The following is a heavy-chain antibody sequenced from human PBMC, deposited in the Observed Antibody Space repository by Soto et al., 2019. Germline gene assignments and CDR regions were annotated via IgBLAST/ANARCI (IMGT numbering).Heavy chain of an antibody. V-gene: IGHV4-31*03. CDR1: GGFISRGGYY. D-gene: IGHD2-2*01. CDR2: IHYRGST. J-gene: IGHJ4*02. CDR3: ARCRDAFSFDS. Sequence: QVQLQESGPGLVEPSQTLSLTCSVSGGFISRGGYYWSWIRQFPGKGLEWIGYIHYRGSTNYNPSLKRRGSISADMSKNQSALNQTSMTAADTAVYYCARCRDAFSFDSGGQGTLVTVSS.